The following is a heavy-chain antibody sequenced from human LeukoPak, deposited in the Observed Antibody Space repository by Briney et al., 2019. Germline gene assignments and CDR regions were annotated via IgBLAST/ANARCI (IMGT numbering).Heavy chain of an antibody. V-gene: IGHV4-59*01. CDR2: IYYSGIT. CDR3: ARDAPPYRSNWFDP. CDR1: GGSISSYY. J-gene: IGHJ5*02. D-gene: IGHD1-26*01. Sequence: SETLSLTCTVSGGSISSYYWSWIRQPPGKGLEWIGYIYYSGITNYNPSLKSRVTISVDTSKNQFSLKLSSVTAADTAVYYCARDAPPYRSNWFDPWGQGTLVTVSS.